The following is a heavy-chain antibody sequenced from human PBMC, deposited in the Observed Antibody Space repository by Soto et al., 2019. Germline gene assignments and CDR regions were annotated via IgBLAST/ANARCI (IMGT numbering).Heavy chain of an antibody. CDR1: GFTFSNYW. J-gene: IGHJ5*02. CDR3: ARDLTWVSPNNWFDP. Sequence: EVQLVESGGGLVQPGGSLRLSCAASGFTFSNYWMHWVRQAPGKGLVWVSRIKSDGSSTSYADSVKGRFTISRDNAKNTLYLQMNSLRAEDTAVYYCARDLTWVSPNNWFDPWGQGTLVTVSS. D-gene: IGHD1-26*01. V-gene: IGHV3-74*01. CDR2: IKSDGSST.